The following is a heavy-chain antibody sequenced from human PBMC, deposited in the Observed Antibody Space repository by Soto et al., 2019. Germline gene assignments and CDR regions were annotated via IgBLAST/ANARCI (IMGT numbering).Heavy chain of an antibody. CDR1: GGSFSGYY. CDR3: ARESHDIFTGPPLFWYFDL. J-gene: IGHJ2*01. D-gene: IGHD3-9*01. CDR2: INDRGSI. V-gene: IGHV4-34*01. Sequence: QVQLQQWGAGPLRPLETLSLTCGVSGGSFSGYYWAWIRQSPGKGLVWIGEINDRGSINYNPSLKSRVSISVATSKNHYSLNLMSVTAADTALYYCARESHDIFTGPPLFWYFDLWGRGTRVSVSS.